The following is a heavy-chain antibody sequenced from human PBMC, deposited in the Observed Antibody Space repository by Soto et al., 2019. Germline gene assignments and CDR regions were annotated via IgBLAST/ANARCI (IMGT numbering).Heavy chain of an antibody. CDR1: GGTFSSYA. J-gene: IGHJ5*02. V-gene: IGHV1-69*13. CDR2: IIPIFGTA. Sequence: SVKVSCKASGGTFSSYAISWVRQAPGQGLEWMGGIIPIFGTANYAQKFQGRVTITADESTSTAYMELSSLRSEDTAVYYCASVGGYSSSWYVGWFDPWGQGTMVTVYS. CDR3: ASVGGYSSSWYVGWFDP. D-gene: IGHD6-13*01.